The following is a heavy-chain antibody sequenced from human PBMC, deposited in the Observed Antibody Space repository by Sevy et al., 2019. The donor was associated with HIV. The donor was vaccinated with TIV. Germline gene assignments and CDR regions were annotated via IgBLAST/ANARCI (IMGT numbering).Heavy chain of an antibody. CDR2: IVVGSGNT. J-gene: IGHJ4*02. CDR3: AERGYSGYGYFDY. V-gene: IGHV1-58*01. CDR1: GFTFTSSA. D-gene: IGHD5-12*01. Sequence: ASVKVYCKASGFTFTSSAVKWVRQARGQRLEWIGWIVVGSGNTNYAQKFQERVTITRDMSTSTAYMELSSLRSEDTAVYYCAERGYSGYGYFDYWGQGTLVTVSS.